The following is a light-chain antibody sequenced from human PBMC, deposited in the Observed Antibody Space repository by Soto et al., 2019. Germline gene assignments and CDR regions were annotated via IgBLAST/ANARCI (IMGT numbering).Light chain of an antibody. CDR1: QSVSNNF. CDR2: GAS. J-gene: IGKJ4*01. Sequence: EIVLTQSPGTLSLSPGEGATLSCRASQSVSNNFLAWYQQKPGQAPRLLIYGASSRAPGIPDRFSGSGSGTDFTLPISRLEPEDFAVYYCHQYGTSPLTFGRGTKVEIK. CDR3: HQYGTSPLT. V-gene: IGKV3-20*01.